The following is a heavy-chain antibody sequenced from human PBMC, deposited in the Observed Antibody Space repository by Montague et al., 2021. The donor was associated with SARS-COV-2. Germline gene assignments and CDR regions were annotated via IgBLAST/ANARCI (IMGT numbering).Heavy chain of an antibody. CDR2: IYYSGST. J-gene: IGHJ3*02. D-gene: IGHD3-9*01. CDR1: GGSISSYY. V-gene: IGHV4-59*08. CDR3: ARTYYDILTGYYNRGAFDI. Sequence: SETLSLTCTVSGGSISSYYWCWIRQPPGKGLEWIGYIYYSGSTXXXPSXXXRVTISVDTSKNQFSLKLSSVTAADTAVYYCARTYYDILTGYYNRGAFDIWGQGTMVTVSS.